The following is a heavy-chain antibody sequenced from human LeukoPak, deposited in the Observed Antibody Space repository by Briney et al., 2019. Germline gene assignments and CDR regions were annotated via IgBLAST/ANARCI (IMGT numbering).Heavy chain of an antibody. CDR1: GSTFSDYY. V-gene: IGHV3-11*01. CDR3: ARDAEAYSSFNWFDP. D-gene: IGHD6-6*01. CDR2: ISSSDSTI. J-gene: IGHJ5*02. Sequence: GGSLRLSCAASGSTFSDYYMSWIRQAPGKGLEWVSYISSSDSTIYYADSVKGRFTISRDNAKNSLYLQMTSLRAEDTAVYYCARDAEAYSSFNWFDPWGQGTLVTVSS.